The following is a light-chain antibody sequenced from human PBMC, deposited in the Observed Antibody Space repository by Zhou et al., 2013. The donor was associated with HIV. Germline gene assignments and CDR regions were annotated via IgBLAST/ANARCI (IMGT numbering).Light chain of an antibody. CDR1: QGIRND. CDR2: GAS. Sequence: DIQMTQSPSSLSASVGDRVTITCRASQGIRNDLGWYQQKPGKAPNLLIFGASTLQSGVPSRFSGSGSGTNFVLTIHNLQSEDIGNYYCQEYDTVPRTFGQGTTVEI. CDR3: QEYDTVPRT. V-gene: IGKV1-27*01. J-gene: IGKJ1*01.